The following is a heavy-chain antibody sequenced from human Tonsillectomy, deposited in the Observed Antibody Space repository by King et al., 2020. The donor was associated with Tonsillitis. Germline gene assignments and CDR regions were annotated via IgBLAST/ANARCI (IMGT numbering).Heavy chain of an antibody. CDR1: GYSFTSYW. Sequence: VQLVESGAEVKKPGESLKISCKGSGYSFTSYWIGWVRQMPGKGLEWMGIIYPGDSDTRYSLSFQGQVTISADKYISTAYLQWSSLKASDTAMFYCARLKGDSDSSGYYYGDYWGQGTLVTVSS. V-gene: IGHV5-51*01. D-gene: IGHD3-22*01. J-gene: IGHJ4*02. CDR3: ARLKGDSDSSGYYYGDY. CDR2: IYPGDSDT.